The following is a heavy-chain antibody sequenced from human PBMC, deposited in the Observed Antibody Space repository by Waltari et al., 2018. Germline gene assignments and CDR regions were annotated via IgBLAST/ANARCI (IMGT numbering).Heavy chain of an antibody. CDR2: IYYSGST. V-gene: IGHV4-59*01. CDR3: ARVVRAPHYYYYYYMDV. D-gene: IGHD2-21*01. CDR1: GGSISSYY. J-gene: IGHJ6*03. Sequence: QVQLQESGPGLVTPSETLSLTCPVPGGSISSYYWSWIRQPPGKGMEWIGYIYYSGSTNYNPSHKSRVTISVDTSKNQFSLKLSSVTAADTAVYYCARVVRAPHYYYYYYMDVWGKGTTVTVSS.